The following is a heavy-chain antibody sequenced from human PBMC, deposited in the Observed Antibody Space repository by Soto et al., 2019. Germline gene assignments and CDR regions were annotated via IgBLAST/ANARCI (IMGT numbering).Heavy chain of an antibody. CDR3: ARDVQWLLTNWFDP. Sequence: QVQLVQSGAEVRKPGASVTISCKASGYTFPNYALQWVRQAPGQGLEWMGWINVGNGKTKYSQKFQGRVTITRDTSASTAYMELSSLTSEDTAVYYCARDVQWLLTNWFDPWVQGTLVTVS. D-gene: IGHD6-19*01. J-gene: IGHJ5*02. CDR2: INVGNGKT. V-gene: IGHV1-3*01. CDR1: GYTFPNYA.